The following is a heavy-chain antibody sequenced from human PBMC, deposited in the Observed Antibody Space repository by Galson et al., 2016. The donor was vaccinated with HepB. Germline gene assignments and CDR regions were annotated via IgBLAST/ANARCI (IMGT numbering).Heavy chain of an antibody. V-gene: IGHV4-59*01. J-gene: IGHJ4*02. CDR3: ARRLRKDLWSGYFLDN. D-gene: IGHD3-3*01. CDR2: VYHSGTT. Sequence: SETLSLTCTVSGAPIDNSYWSWIRQPPGEGLEWIGYVYHSGTTSYSPSLTGRVSISLDVSKTQIFLNLTSVTVADTAVYYCARRLRKDLWSGYFLDNWGRGTLVAVS. CDR1: GAPIDNSY.